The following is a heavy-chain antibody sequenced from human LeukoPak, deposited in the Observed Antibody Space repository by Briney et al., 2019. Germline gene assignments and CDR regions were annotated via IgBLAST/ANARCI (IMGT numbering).Heavy chain of an antibody. CDR2: ISSSSSYI. V-gene: IGHV3-21*01. D-gene: IGHD6-19*01. J-gene: IGHJ6*03. CDR1: GFTFSSYS. CDR3: ARQSRWSTYYYYMDV. Sequence: PGGSLRLACAASGFTFSSYSMNWVSQAPGKGLEGVPSISSSSSYIYYADSVRGRFTISRDNAKNSLYLQMNSLRAEDTAVYYCARQSRWSTYYYYMDVWGKGTTVTVSS.